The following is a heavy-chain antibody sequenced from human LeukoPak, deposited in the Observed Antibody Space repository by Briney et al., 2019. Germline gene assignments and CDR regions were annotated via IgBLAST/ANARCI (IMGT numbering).Heavy chain of an antibody. J-gene: IGHJ4*02. Sequence: GGSLRLSCAASGFTFSSYAMSWVRQAPGKGLEWVSAISGSGGSTYYADSVKGRFTTSRDNSKNTLYLQMNSLRAEDTAVYYCAKDPTYYDFWSGYNYFDYWGQGTLVTVSS. CDR1: GFTFSSYA. V-gene: IGHV3-23*01. CDR2: ISGSGGST. D-gene: IGHD3-3*01. CDR3: AKDPTYYDFWSGYNYFDY.